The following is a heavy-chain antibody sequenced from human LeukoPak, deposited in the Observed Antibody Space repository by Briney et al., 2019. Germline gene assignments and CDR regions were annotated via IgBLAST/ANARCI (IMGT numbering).Heavy chain of an antibody. CDR1: GFTFSGYW. CDR2: INADGSST. J-gene: IGHJ4*02. V-gene: IGHV3-74*01. D-gene: IGHD2-15*01. Sequence: GGALRLSCAASGFTFSGYWRHWVRQAPGKGLVWVSRINADGSSTDYADSVTGRFTISRDNAKNTLYLQMNSLRAEDTAVYYCVRLLDLDYWGQGTLVTVSS. CDR3: VRLLDLDY.